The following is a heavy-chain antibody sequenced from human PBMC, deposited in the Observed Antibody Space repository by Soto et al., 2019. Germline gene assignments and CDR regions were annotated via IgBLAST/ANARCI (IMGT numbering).Heavy chain of an antibody. CDR1: GFTFSSYA. J-gene: IGHJ5*02. D-gene: IGHD4-17*01. Sequence: PGGSLRLSCAASGFTFSSYAMSWVRQAPGKGLEWVSAISGSGGSTYYADSVKGRFTISRDNSKNTLYLQMNSLRAEDTAVYYCAKDRRTTVTSRRLGWFDPWGQGTLVTVSS. V-gene: IGHV3-23*01. CDR2: ISGSGGST. CDR3: AKDRRTTVTSRRLGWFDP.